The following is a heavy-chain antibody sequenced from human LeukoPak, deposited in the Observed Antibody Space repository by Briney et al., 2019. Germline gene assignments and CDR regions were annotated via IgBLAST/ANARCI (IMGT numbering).Heavy chain of an antibody. CDR1: GGSMSSSVHY. D-gene: IGHD2-2*02. CDR2: VHYSGST. V-gene: IGHV4-39*01. J-gene: IGHJ6*02. CDR3: ASSPRAILGIYGMDV. Sequence: SETLSLTCTVSGGSMSSSVHYWAWIRQSPGKGLEWIGTVHYSGSTYYNPSLKSQVTISVDTSKNQFSLKLSSVTAADTAVYYRASSPRAILGIYGMDVWGQGTTVTVSS.